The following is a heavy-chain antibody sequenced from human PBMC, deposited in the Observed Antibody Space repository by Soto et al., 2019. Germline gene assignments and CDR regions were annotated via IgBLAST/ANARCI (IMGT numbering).Heavy chain of an antibody. CDR3: ASSPVGDYYYYYGMDV. CDR2: IIPIFVTA. J-gene: IGHJ6*02. D-gene: IGHD2-21*02. Sequence: SSVKVSCKASGYTFTSYGISWVRQAPGQGLEWMGGIIPIFVTANYAQKFQGRVTITADESTSTAYMELSSLRSEDTAVYYCASSPVGDYYYYYGMDVWGQGTTVTVSS. CDR1: GYTFTSYG. V-gene: IGHV1-69*13.